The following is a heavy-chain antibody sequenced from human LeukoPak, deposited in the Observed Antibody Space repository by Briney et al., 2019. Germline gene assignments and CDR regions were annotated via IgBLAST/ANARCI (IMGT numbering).Heavy chain of an antibody. V-gene: IGHV3-30*18. CDR2: ISYDGSNK. D-gene: IGHD3-10*01. CDR3: AKDLKSDGSGVNWFDP. J-gene: IGHJ5*02. Sequence: SGGSLRLSCAASGFTFSSYAMSWVRQAPGKGLEWVAVISYDGSNKYYADSVKGRFTISRDNSKNTLYLQMNSLRADDTAVYYCAKDLKSDGSGVNWFDPWGQGTLVTVSS. CDR1: GFTFSSYA.